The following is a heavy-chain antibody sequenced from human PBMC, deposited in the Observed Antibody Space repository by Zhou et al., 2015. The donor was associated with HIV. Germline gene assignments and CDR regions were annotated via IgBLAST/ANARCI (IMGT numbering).Heavy chain of an antibody. D-gene: IGHD5-12*01. CDR3: ARSLGGYDGYWYFDL. CDR1: GGTFSSYA. CDR2: IIPITGTA. V-gene: IGHV1-69*12. J-gene: IGHJ2*01. Sequence: VQLVQSGAEVKKPGSSMKVSCKASGGTFSSYAISWVRQAPGQGLEWMGGIIPITGTANYAQKFQGRVTITADEFTSTAYMEVSSLRSEDTAVYYCARSLGGYDGYWYFDLWGRGTQVTVSS.